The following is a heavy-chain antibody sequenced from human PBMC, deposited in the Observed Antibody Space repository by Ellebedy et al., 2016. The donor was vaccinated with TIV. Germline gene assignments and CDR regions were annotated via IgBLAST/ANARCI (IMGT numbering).Heavy chain of an antibody. V-gene: IGHV4-39*01. J-gene: IGHJ1*01. D-gene: IGHD3/OR15-3a*01. CDR2: IYFSGST. CDR3: ARHGDWISFQR. Sequence: PGGSLRLSCTVSGGSISGSSYYWGWIRQPPGKGLEWIGSIYFSGSTYYNPSLKSRITISLHTSKNEFSLRLSSLTAADTAVYYCARHGDWISFQRWGQGTLVTVSS. CDR1: GGSISGSSYY.